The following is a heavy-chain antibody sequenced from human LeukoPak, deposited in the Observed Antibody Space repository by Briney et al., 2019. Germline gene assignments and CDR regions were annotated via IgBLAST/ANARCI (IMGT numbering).Heavy chain of an antibody. D-gene: IGHD2-15*01. Sequence: PSGGSLRLXCTASGFTFGDYAMSWFRQAPGKGLEWVGFIRSKAYGVTTEYAASVKGRFTISRDDSKSIAYLQMNSLKTEDTAVYYCTRVGGYSHGSFDYWGQGTLVTVSS. CDR3: TRVGGYSHGSFDY. J-gene: IGHJ4*02. CDR2: IRSKAYGVTT. V-gene: IGHV3-49*03. CDR1: GFTFGDYA.